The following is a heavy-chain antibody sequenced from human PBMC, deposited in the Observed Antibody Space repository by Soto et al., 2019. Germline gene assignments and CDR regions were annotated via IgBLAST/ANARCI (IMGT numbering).Heavy chain of an antibody. D-gene: IGHD3-10*02. CDR3: ARDMLGEQGTNYYYYYGMDV. CDR1: GYTFTSYY. Sequence: ASVKVSCKASGYTFTSYYMHWVRQAPGQGLEWMGIINPSGGSTSYAQKFQGRVTMTRDTSTSTVYMELSSLRSEDTAVYYCARDMLGEQGTNYYYYYGMDVWGQGTTVTV. V-gene: IGHV1-46*01. CDR2: INPSGGST. J-gene: IGHJ6*02.